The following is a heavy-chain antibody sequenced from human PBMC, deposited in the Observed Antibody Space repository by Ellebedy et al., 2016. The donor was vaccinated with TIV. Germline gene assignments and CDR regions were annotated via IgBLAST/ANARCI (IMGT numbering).Heavy chain of an antibody. J-gene: IGHJ4*02. CDR2: IYSGGTT. CDR3: ARDRVGGFDY. D-gene: IGHD3-10*01. CDR1: GFSASTNF. Sequence: GESLKISCAASGFSASTNFIKWVRQAPGKGLEWVSIIYSGGTTYYADSVKGRFTISRDNAKNLLYLQMNSLRVEDTAIYYCARDRVGGFDYWGQGTLVTVSS. V-gene: IGHV3-66*01.